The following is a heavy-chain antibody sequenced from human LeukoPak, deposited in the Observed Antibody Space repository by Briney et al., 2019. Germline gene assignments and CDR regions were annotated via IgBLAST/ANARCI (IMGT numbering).Heavy chain of an antibody. CDR3: AKGGGYEAQYYYYYMYV. Sequence: GRSLRLSCAVSGLAFRSYAMSWVRQAPGKGLEWVSGISGSGGSTYYADSVRGRFTISRDNAKNSLYLQMNSLRAEDTAVYYCAKGGGYEAQYYYYYMYVWGKGTTVTISS. J-gene: IGHJ6*03. V-gene: IGHV3-23*01. CDR1: GLAFRSYA. CDR2: ISGSGGST. D-gene: IGHD5-12*01.